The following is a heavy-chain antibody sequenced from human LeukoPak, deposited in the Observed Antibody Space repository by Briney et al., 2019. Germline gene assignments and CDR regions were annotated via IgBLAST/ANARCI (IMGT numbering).Heavy chain of an antibody. D-gene: IGHD4-17*01. CDR1: GFTLSTYN. CDR2: ISTSSSYI. Sequence: PGGTLRLSCAASGFTLSTYNMKWVRQAPRKGLEWVSSISTSSSYIYYADSVKGRFTISRDNARNSLYLQMNSLRAEDTAVYYCAKDAHLRLRPTAYYYYMDVWGKGTTVTVSS. V-gene: IGHV3-21*04. J-gene: IGHJ6*03. CDR3: AKDAHLRLRPTAYYYYMDV.